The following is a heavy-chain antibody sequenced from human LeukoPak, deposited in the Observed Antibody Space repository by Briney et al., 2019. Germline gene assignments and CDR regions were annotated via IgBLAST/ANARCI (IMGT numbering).Heavy chain of an antibody. Sequence: SETLSLTCTVSGGSISSYYWSWIRQPPGKGLEWIGYIYYSVSTNYNPSLKSRFTISVDTSKNQFSLKLSPVTAADTAVYYCARESRGGWESYFDYWGQGPLVTVSS. CDR2: IYYSVST. CDR3: ARESRGGWESYFDY. D-gene: IGHD6-19*01. CDR1: GGSISSYY. J-gene: IGHJ4*02. V-gene: IGHV4-59*01.